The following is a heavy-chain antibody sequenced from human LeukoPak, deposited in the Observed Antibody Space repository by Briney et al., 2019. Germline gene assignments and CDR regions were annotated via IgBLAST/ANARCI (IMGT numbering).Heavy chain of an antibody. D-gene: IGHD2-15*01. Sequence: PSQTLSLTCTVSGGSISSGSYYWSWIRQPAGEGLEWIGRIYTSGSTNYNPSLKSRVTISVDTSKNQFSLRLSSVTAADTAVYYCARELGYCSGGSCYSLLDVWGKGTTVTISS. J-gene: IGHJ6*04. CDR2: IYTSGST. CDR3: ARELGYCSGGSCYSLLDV. CDR1: GGSISSGSYY. V-gene: IGHV4-61*02.